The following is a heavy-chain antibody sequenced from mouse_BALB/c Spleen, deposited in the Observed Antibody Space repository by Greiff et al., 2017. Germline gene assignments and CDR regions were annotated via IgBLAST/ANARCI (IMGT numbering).Heavy chain of an antibody. J-gene: IGHJ3*01. CDR1: GYSITSDYA. D-gene: IGHD2-3*01. Sequence: EVQLVESGPGLVKPSQSLSLTCTVTGYSITSDYAWNWIRQFPGNKLEWMGYISYSGSTSYNPSLKSRISITRDTSKNQFFPQLNSVTTEDTATYYCASHDGYYFAYWGQGTLVTVSA. V-gene: IGHV3-2*02. CDR2: ISYSGST. CDR3: ASHDGYYFAY.